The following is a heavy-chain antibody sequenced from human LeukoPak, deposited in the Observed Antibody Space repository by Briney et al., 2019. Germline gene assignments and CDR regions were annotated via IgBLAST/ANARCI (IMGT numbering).Heavy chain of an antibody. J-gene: IGHJ4*02. CDR3: ARVLYYDSSGYEYYFDY. CDR1: GGSFSGYY. CDR2: INHSGST. D-gene: IGHD3-22*01. Sequence: SETLSLTCAVYGGSFSGYYWNWIRQPPGKGLEWIGEINHSGSTNYNPSLKSRVTMSVDTSKNQFSLKLSSVTAADTAVYYCARVLYYDSSGYEYYFDYWGQGTLVTVSS. V-gene: IGHV4-34*01.